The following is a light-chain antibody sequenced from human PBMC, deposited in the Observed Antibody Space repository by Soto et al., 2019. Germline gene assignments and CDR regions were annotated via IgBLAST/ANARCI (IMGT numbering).Light chain of an antibody. J-gene: IGKJ1*01. CDR3: QQYLASPPWT. CDR2: GTS. CDR1: QRVNSGY. V-gene: IGKV3-20*01. Sequence: EVVLTQSPGTLSLSPGERAILSCRASQRVNSGYLAWYQQKPGQAPRLLIYGTSIGAAGIPDRCSGSGSGTDFTLTISRRDREDFAVYSCQQYLASPPWTFGQGTKV.